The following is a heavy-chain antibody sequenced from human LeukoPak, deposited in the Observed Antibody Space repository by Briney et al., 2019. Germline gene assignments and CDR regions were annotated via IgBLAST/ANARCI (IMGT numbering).Heavy chain of an antibody. Sequence: PSETLSLTCTVSGGSISSSSYYWGWIRQPPGKGLEWIGSIYYSGSTYYNPSLKSRVTISVDTSKNQFSLKLSSVTAADTAVYYCARLGDQTASSSSWYYYYYMDVWGKGTTVTVSS. CDR1: GGSISSSSYY. CDR2: IYYSGST. CDR3: ARLGDQTASSSSWYYYYYMDV. J-gene: IGHJ6*03. D-gene: IGHD6-6*01. V-gene: IGHV4-39*01.